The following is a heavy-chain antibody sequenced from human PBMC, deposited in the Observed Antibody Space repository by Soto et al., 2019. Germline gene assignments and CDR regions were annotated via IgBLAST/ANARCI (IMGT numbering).Heavy chain of an antibody. J-gene: IGHJ4*02. CDR3: VRGSNGWCGFDY. D-gene: IGHD6-19*01. V-gene: IGHV3-74*01. CDR1: GFTFSNYW. CDR2: ISGDGRST. Sequence: EVQLVESGGGLVQPGGSLGLSCTTSGFTFSNYWMYWVRQVPGKGLVWVSRISGDGRSTYYEDSVKGRFTISRDNANKSLYLQMNSLRVEDTALYHCVRGSNGWCGFDYWGQGILVNVS.